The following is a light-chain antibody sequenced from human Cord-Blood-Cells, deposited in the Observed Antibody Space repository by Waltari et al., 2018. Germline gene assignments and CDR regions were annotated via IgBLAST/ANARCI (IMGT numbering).Light chain of an antibody. CDR2: EVS. CDR1: SSAGGGYNL. V-gene: IGLV2-23*02. J-gene: IGLJ2*01. CDR3: CSYAGSSTFGVV. Sequence: QSALPQPASVSGAPGQSITIPCTGTSSAGGGYNLLSWYQPHPGKAPKRMIDEVSKRPSGVSNRFSGSKSGNTASLTISGLQAEDEADYYCCSYAGSSTFGVVFGGGTKLTVL.